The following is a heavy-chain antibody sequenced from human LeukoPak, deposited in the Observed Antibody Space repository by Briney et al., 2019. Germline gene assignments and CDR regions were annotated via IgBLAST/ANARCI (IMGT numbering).Heavy chain of an antibody. Sequence: SGGSLRLSCAASGFTFSSYSMNWVRQAPGKGLEWVSYIRSDSSIIKYADSVRGRFTISRDNAKSSLYLQMNSLRDEDTAIYYCARVFVVVHSIDYWGQGTLVSVSS. CDR3: ARVFVVVHSIDY. V-gene: IGHV3-48*02. CDR2: IRSDSSII. J-gene: IGHJ4*02. D-gene: IGHD2-15*01. CDR1: GFTFSSYS.